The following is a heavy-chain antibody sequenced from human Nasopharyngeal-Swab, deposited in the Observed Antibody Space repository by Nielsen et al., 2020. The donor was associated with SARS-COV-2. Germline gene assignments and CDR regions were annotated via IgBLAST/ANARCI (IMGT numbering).Heavy chain of an antibody. CDR1: GFTFRSYD. V-gene: IGHV3-13*01. D-gene: IGHD6-13*01. CDR3: ARARYWLAASGPFFDY. Sequence: GASLKISCAASGFTFRSYDMHWVRQGTGKGLEWVSAIGNAGDTYYPGSVMGRFTISRENAKNSLYLQMNSLRAEDTAVYYCARARYWLAASGPFFDYWGQGTLVTVSS. J-gene: IGHJ4*02. CDR2: IGNAGDT.